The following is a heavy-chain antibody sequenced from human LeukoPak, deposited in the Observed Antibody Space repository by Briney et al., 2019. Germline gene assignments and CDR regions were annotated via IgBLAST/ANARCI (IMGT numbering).Heavy chain of an antibody. CDR1: GFTFGIYW. D-gene: IGHD1-14*01. CDR2: IRQDGGER. V-gene: IGHV3-7*03. J-gene: IGHJ4*02. Sequence: PGGSLGLSCTASGFTFGIYWMSWVRQAPGKGLEWVANIRQDGGERYYADSVKGRFTISRDNSKNTLYLEMNSLSPDDTAVYYCARGVEPLAANTLAYWGQGTLVTVSS. CDR3: ARGVEPLAANTLAY.